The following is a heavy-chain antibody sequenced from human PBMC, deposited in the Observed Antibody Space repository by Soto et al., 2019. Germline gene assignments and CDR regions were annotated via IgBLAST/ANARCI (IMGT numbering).Heavy chain of an antibody. Sequence: ASVKVSCKASGYSFTSYGISWVRQAPGQGLDWMGWITTYNGNTKYAQELQGRVTMTTDTSTSTAYMELRSLRSDDTAVYYCARFSGGVYNTYYFYYGMDVWGQGTTVTVSS. V-gene: IGHV1-18*04. CDR2: ITTYNGNT. D-gene: IGHD2-15*01. CDR1: GYSFTSYG. CDR3: ARFSGGVYNTYYFYYGMDV. J-gene: IGHJ6*02.